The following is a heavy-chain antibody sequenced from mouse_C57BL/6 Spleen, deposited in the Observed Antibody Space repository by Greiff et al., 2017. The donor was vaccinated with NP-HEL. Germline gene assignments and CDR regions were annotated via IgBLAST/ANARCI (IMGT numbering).Heavy chain of an antibody. V-gene: IGHV1-59*01. D-gene: IGHD2-5*01. J-gene: IGHJ3*01. Sequence: QVQLQQPGAELVRPGTSVKLSCKASGYTFTSYWMHWVKQRSGQGLEWIGVIDPSDSYTNYNQKFKGKATLTVDTSSSTAYMQLSSLTSEDSAVYYCARIRYRSNYWFAYWGQGTLVTVSA. CDR3: ARIRYRSNYWFAY. CDR2: IDPSDSYT. CDR1: GYTFTSYW.